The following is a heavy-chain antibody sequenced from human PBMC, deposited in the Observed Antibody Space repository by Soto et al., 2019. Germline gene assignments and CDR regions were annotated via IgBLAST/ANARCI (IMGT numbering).Heavy chain of an antibody. CDR1: GGTFTSHA. J-gene: IGHJ3*01. CDR3: ARGRGGCIRSNCGGVRAFDF. D-gene: IGHD3-10*01. V-gene: IGHV1-69*12. CDR2: IIPIFGPP. Sequence: QVQLVQSGAEVKKPGSSVKVSCKVSGGTFTSHAISWVRQAPGQGLEWMGGIIPIFGPPNYAQEFQGRVTIPAHEPXSTVFLELSRLTSADTALYFCARGRGGCIRSNCGGVRAFDFWGQGTMVTVSS.